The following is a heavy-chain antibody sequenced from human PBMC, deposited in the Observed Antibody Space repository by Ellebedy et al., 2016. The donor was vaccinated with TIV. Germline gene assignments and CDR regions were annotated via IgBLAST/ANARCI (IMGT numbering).Heavy chain of an antibody. Sequence: GESLKISCAAWGFSFSNFWMSWVRQAPGKGLEWVGRIKSKTDGGTTDYAAPVKGRFTISRDDSKNTLYLQMNSLKTEDTAVYYCTTDAVTPIGYWGQGTLVTVSS. J-gene: IGHJ4*02. CDR2: IKSKTDGGTT. D-gene: IGHD4-17*01. CDR3: TTDAVTPIGY. V-gene: IGHV3-15*01. CDR1: GFSFSNFW.